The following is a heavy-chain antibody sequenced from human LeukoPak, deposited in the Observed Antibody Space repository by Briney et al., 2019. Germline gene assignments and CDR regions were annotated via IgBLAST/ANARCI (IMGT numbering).Heavy chain of an antibody. D-gene: IGHD3-10*01. CDR2: INHSGSS. J-gene: IGHJ4*02. CDR3: ARGDPLGI. V-gene: IGHV4-34*01. Sequence: SETLSLTCAVYGGSFSGYYWSWIRQPPGKGLEWIGEINHSGSSNYNPSLKSRVTISVDTSKKQFSLKLSSVTAEDTAVYYCARGDPLGIWGQGTLVTVSS. CDR1: GGSFSGYY.